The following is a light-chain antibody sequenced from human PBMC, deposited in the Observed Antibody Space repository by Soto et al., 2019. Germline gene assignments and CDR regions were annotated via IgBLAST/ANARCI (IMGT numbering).Light chain of an antibody. CDR2: GAF. J-gene: IGKJ2*01. V-gene: IGKV3-15*01. CDR1: QTVGSS. CDR3: QEYINWPVYT. Sequence: EIVMTQSPATLSVSPGEGATLSCSASQTVGSSLAWYQQKPGQAPTLLIYGAFTRVTGVPARFSGSGSGTEFTLPIISLQSEDFAVYYCQEYINWPVYTFGQGTKLEIK.